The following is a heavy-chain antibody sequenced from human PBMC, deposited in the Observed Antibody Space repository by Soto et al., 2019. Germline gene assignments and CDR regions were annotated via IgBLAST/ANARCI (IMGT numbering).Heavy chain of an antibody. D-gene: IGHD3-3*01. Sequence: GGSLRLSCTASGFTLRDYPMSWFRQAPGKGLEWVAYIRTATYGGTTEYAASVKDRFTIPRDDSESVASLQMNSLKTEDTAVYYCTRAIRLSGDAFDIWGQGTMVTVSS. CDR1: GFTLRDYP. CDR3: TRAIRLSGDAFDI. J-gene: IGHJ3*02. CDR2: IRTATYGGTT. V-gene: IGHV3-49*03.